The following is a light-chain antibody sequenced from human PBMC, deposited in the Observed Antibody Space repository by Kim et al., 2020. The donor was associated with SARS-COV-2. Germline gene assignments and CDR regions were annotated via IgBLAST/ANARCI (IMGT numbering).Light chain of an antibody. CDR2: ATS. J-gene: IGKJ3*01. CDR3: EQAGSFPFT. Sequence: DIQMTQSPSSVSASVGDRVTITCRASQDISSWLAWYQQKPGTAPKLLIYATSSLQSGVPSRFSGSGSGTDFTLTISSLQPEDFATYYCEQAGSFPFTLCPGAKVDI. CDR1: QDISSW. V-gene: IGKV1-12*01.